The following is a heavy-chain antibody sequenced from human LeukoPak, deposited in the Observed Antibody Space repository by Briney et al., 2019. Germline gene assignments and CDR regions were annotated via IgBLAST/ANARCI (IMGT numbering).Heavy chain of an antibody. CDR3: ASRGYSGYAVFDY. CDR1: GYTFTGYY. J-gene: IGHJ4*02. V-gene: IGHV1-46*01. Sequence: ASVKVSCKASGYTFTGYYIRWVRQAPGQGLEWMGIINPSGGSTSYAQKFQGRVAMTRDTSTSTVYMELSSLRSEDTAVYYCASRGYSGYAVFDYWGQGTLVTVSS. CDR2: INPSGGST. D-gene: IGHD5-12*01.